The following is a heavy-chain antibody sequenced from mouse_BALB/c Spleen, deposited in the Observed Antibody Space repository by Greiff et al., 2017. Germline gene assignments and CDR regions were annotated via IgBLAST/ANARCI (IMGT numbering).Heavy chain of an antibody. CDR2: IYPGNGDT. V-gene: IGHV1-12*01. CDR3: AREGTTVGFAY. CDR1: GYTFTSYN. D-gene: IGHD1-1*01. Sequence: QVQLQQPGAELVKPGASVKMSCKASGYTFTSYNMHWVKQTPGQGLEWIGAIYPGNGDTSYNQKFKGKATLTADKSSSTAYMQLSSLTSEDSAVYYCAREGTTVGFAYWGQGTLVTVSA. J-gene: IGHJ3*01.